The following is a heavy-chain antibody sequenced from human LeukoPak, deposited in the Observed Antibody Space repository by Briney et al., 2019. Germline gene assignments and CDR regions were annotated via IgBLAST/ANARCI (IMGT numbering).Heavy chain of an antibody. D-gene: IGHD3-16*02. V-gene: IGHV4-39*07. CDR3: ARSRPITYYDYVWGSYRYRGDSFDY. CDR2: IYYSGST. Sequence: SETLSLTCTVSGGSISSSSYYWGWIRQPPGKGLEWIGSIYYSGSTYYNPSLKSRVTISVDTSKNQFSLKLSSVTAADTAVYYCARSRPITYYDYVWGSYRYRGDSFDYWGQGTLVTVSS. J-gene: IGHJ4*02. CDR1: GGSISSSSYY.